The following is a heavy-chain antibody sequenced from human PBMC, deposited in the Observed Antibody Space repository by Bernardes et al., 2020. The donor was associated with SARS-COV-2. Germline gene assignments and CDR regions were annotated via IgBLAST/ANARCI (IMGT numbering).Heavy chain of an antibody. CDR1: GFSFSRHG. CDR2: IWDDGSNK. Sequence: GGSLRLSCAASGFSFSRHGMHWVRQAPGKGLEWVSTIWDDGSNKYYADSVKGRFTISRDNSRNTLYLQMNSLGAEDTAMYYCARDEDRKLLQLDYWGQGTLVTVSS. J-gene: IGHJ4*02. V-gene: IGHV3-33*01. D-gene: IGHD1-26*01. CDR3: ARDEDRKLLQLDY.